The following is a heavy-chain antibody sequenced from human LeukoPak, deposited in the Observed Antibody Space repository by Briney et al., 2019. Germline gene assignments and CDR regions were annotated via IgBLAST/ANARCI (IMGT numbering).Heavy chain of an antibody. D-gene: IGHD5-12*01. CDR2: IYSGGTT. CDR1: GFTVSSNF. V-gene: IGHV3-53*01. Sequence: GGSLRLSCAASGFTVSSNFMSWVRQAPGKGLEWVSVIYSGGTTYYADSVKGRFTISRDNSKNALYLQMSSLRAGDTAVYYCARGKSGYAFDYWGQGTLVTVSS. CDR3: ARGKSGYAFDY. J-gene: IGHJ4*02.